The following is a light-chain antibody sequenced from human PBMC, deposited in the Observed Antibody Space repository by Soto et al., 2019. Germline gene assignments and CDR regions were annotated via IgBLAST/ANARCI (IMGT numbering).Light chain of an antibody. CDR1: QSVSSN. CDR3: QQYNNWPPIT. Sequence: IVLTQSPGTLCLSPGETTTLACRSSQSVSSNLAWYQQKPGQAPRLLIYGASTRATGIPARFSGSGSGTEFTLTISSLQSEDFAVYYCQQYNNWPPITFGQGTRLEIK. J-gene: IGKJ5*01. CDR2: GAS. V-gene: IGKV3-15*01.